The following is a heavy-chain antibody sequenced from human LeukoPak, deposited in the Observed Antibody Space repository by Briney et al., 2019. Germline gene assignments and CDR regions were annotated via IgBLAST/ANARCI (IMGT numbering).Heavy chain of an antibody. V-gene: IGHV3-21*01. J-gene: IGHJ4*02. CDR1: GFTFSSYS. CDR2: ISSSSSYI. D-gene: IGHD1-26*01. Sequence: GGSLRLSCAASGFTFSSYSMNWVRQAPGKGLEWVSSISSSSSYIYYADSVKGRFTISRDNAKNSLYLQMNSLRAEDTAVYYCATRGLLLGMFDYWGQGTLVTVSS. CDR3: ATRGLLLGMFDY.